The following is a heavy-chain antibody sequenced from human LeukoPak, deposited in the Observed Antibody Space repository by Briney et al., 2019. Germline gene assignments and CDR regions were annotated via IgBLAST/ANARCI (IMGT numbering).Heavy chain of an antibody. J-gene: IGHJ4*02. CDR2: IIPIFGTA. CDR1: GGTFSSYA. V-gene: IGHV1-69*13. Sequence: ASVKVSCKASGGTFSSYAISWVRQAPGQGLEWMGGIIPIFGTANYAQKFQGRVTITADESTSTAYIELSSLRSEDTAVYYCARESAGIAAAGTLGYWGQGTLVTVSS. CDR3: ARESAGIAAAGTLGY. D-gene: IGHD6-13*01.